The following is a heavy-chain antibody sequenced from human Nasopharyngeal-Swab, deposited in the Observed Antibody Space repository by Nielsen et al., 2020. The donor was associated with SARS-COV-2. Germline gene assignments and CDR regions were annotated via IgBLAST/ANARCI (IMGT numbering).Heavy chain of an antibody. V-gene: IGHV3-23*01. CDR3: AKDGSSSPTY. CDR2: ISGSGGDT. CDR1: GSSFSTYA. Sequence: GGSLRLSCAASGSSFSTYAMSWVRQAPGKGLEWVSAISGSGGDTYYADFVKGRFTISRDNSKNTLYLRMNSLRAEDTAVYYCAKDGSSSPTYWGQGTLVTVSS. D-gene: IGHD6-13*01. J-gene: IGHJ4*02.